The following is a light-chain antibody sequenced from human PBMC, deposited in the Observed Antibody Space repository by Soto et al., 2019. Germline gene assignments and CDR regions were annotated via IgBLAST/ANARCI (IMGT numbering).Light chain of an antibody. CDR3: CSYAASYTPLYI. Sequence: QSVLTQPRSVSGSPGQSVTISCTGTSSDVGAYNYVSWYQHHPGKAPKLMIYDVTRRPSGAPDRFSGSKSGNTASLTISALQAEDEADYYCCSYAASYTPLYIFGTGTKLTVL. V-gene: IGLV2-11*01. CDR2: DVT. CDR1: SSDVGAYNY. J-gene: IGLJ1*01.